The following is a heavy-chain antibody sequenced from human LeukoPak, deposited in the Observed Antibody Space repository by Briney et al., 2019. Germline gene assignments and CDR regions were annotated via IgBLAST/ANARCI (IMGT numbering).Heavy chain of an antibody. CDR3: ARARITRAFDP. V-gene: IGHV3-48*04. CDR1: GFTFSRNS. CDR2: ISSSSRTK. D-gene: IGHD3-10*01. J-gene: IGHJ5*02. Sequence: GGSLRLSCAASGFTFSRNSMNWVRQAPGKGLEWVSYISSSSRTKYYADSVKGRFTVSRDNAKNSLFLQMNSLRAEDTAVYFCARARITRAFDPWGQGTLVTVSS.